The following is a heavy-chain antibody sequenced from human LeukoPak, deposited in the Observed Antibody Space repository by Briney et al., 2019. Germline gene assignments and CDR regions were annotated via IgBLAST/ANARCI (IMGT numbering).Heavy chain of an antibody. CDR2: IKQDGSEK. J-gene: IGHJ4*02. CDR3: ARATRQGSYSFGSGTYYGLSA. CDR1: GLTFNNYW. Sequence: GGSLRLSCAVSGLTFNNYWMNWVRQAPGKGLEWVANIKQDGSEKKYVDSVKGRFTISRDNANKLLSLQMNSLRVEDTAVYYCARATRQGSYSFGSGTYYGLSAWGQGTLVTVSS. V-gene: IGHV3-7*01. D-gene: IGHD3-10*01.